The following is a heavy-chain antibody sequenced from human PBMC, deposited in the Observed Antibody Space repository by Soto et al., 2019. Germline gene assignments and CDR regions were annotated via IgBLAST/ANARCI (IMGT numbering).Heavy chain of an antibody. CDR1: GYSFTRYG. CDR3: AMVDVYVTPSPQDV. J-gene: IGHJ6*02. V-gene: IGHV1-18*01. CDR2: INTYNGNT. D-gene: IGHD3-16*01. Sequence: QVQLVQSRAEVTNPGASVKVSCKASGYSFTRYGIAWARQAPGQGLEWMGWINTYNGNTNYAQNLQGRVTLTTDTSTSTAYMELTSLRSNDTAIYYCAMVDVYVTPSPQDVWGQGTTVSVSS.